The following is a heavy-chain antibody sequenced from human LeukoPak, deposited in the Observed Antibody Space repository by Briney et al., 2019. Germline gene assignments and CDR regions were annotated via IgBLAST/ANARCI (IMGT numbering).Heavy chain of an antibody. V-gene: IGHV3-33*01. Sequence: GRSLTLSCAASKFTFTTYGMHWVRQAPGKGLEWVAFIYYDGSNIYYADYVKGRFTISRDISKNTLYLQMDSLRAEDTAIYYCARDWKTNSFDYWGQGTLVTVSS. J-gene: IGHJ4*02. CDR3: ARDWKTNSFDY. CDR2: IYYDGSNI. CDR1: KFTFTTYG. D-gene: IGHD1-1*01.